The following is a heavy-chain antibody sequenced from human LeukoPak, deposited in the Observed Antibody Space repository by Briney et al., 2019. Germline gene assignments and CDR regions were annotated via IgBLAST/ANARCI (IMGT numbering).Heavy chain of an antibody. V-gene: IGHV3-30*02. CDR3: AKGDTS. CDR1: GFNFSNYD. Sequence: GGSLRLSCVACGFNFSNYDMHWVRQAPGKGLEWVAFIRYDGSDKYYADSVKGRFTISRDNSKNTLYVQMNSLRNEDTAVYYCAKGDTSWGQGTLVTVSS. CDR2: IRYDGSDK. D-gene: IGHD2-21*02. J-gene: IGHJ5*02.